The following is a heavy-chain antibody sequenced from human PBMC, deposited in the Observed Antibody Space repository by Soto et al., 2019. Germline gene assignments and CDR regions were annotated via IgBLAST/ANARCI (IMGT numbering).Heavy chain of an antibody. CDR3: ARPLTYYYDSSGYYLSHFDY. J-gene: IGHJ4*02. V-gene: IGHV1-18*01. CDR1: GYTFTSFG. CDR2: ISAYNGNT. D-gene: IGHD3-22*01. Sequence: ASVKVCCKASGYTFTSFGISWVRQAPGQGLEWMGWISAYNGNTNYAQKLQGRVTMTTDTSTSTAYMELRSLRSDDTAVYYCARPLTYYYDSSGYYLSHFDYWGQGTLVTVSS.